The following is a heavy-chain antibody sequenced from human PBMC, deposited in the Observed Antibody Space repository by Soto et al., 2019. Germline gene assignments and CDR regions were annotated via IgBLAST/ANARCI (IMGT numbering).Heavy chain of an antibody. Sequence: QVQLQESGPGLVAPSGTLSVTCAVYGVSISSSPWWTWLRQAPGKGLEWIGEMYPSGGTTSHPSLQNRVTMSVDNTKNHLSLTLTSVTAADTAVYYCARCLHCSHGGRFHPWGQGALVTVSS. D-gene: IGHD2-8*01. V-gene: IGHV4-4*02. CDR3: ARCLHCSHGGRFHP. CDR1: GVSISSSPW. J-gene: IGHJ5*02. CDR2: MYPSGGT.